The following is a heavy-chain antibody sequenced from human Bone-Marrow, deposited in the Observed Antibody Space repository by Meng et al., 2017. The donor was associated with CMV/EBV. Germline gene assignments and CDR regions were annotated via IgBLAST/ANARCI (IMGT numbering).Heavy chain of an antibody. CDR1: GYRFTDYW. CDR2: FYPGDSDT. V-gene: IGHV5-51*01. CDR3: AKDAGEWELLGVGSYYFDY. D-gene: IGHD1-26*01. J-gene: IGHJ4*02. Sequence: KVSCKGSGYRFTDYWIAWVRQMPGKGLEWMGIFYPGDSDTRYSPSFQGQVTISRDNSKNTLYLQMNSLRAEDTAVYYCAKDAGEWELLGVGSYYFDYWGQRTLVTVSS.